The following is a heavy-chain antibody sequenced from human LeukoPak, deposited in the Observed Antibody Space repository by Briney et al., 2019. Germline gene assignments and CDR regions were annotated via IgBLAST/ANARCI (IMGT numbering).Heavy chain of an antibody. CDR3: ARVLNASGSGYRSLNAFDI. D-gene: IGHD3-22*01. CDR2: IYYSGST. CDR1: GGSISSGGYY. Sequence: SETLSLTCTVSGGSISSGGYYWSWIRQHPGKGLEWIGHIYYSGSTYYNPSLKSRVTISVDTSKNQFSLKLSSVTAADTAVYYCARVLNASGSGYRSLNAFDIWGQGTMVTVSS. V-gene: IGHV4-31*03. J-gene: IGHJ3*02.